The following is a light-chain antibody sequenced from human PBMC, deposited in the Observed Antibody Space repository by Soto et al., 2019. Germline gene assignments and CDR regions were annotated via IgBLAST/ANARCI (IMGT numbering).Light chain of an antibody. J-gene: IGKJ4*01. Sequence: EFVLTQSPGTLSLSPGERATLSCRASQTVRNNYLAWYQQKPGQAPRLLIYGASNRATGIPDRFSGSGSGTDFTLTISRLEPEDFAVYYCQQYDNSPLTFGGGTKVDIK. CDR3: QQYDNSPLT. V-gene: IGKV3-20*01. CDR2: GAS. CDR1: QTVRNNY.